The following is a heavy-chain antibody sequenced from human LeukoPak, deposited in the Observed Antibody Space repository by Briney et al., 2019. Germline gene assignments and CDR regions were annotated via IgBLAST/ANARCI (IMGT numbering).Heavy chain of an antibody. D-gene: IGHD3-22*01. J-gene: IGHJ4*02. V-gene: IGHV1-46*01. Sequence: GASVKVSCKASGYTFTSYYMHWVRQAPGQELEWMGIINPSGGSTSYAQKFQGRVTMTRDTSTSTVYMELSSLRSEDTAVYYCARGGVVSTMIVVVPFDYWGQGTLVTVSS. CDR3: ARGGVVSTMIVVVPFDY. CDR2: INPSGGST. CDR1: GYTFTSYY.